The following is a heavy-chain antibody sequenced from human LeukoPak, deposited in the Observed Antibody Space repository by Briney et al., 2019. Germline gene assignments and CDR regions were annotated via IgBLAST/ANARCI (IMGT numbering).Heavy chain of an antibody. CDR1: GFSLSTSGVS. J-gene: IGHJ3*02. D-gene: IGHD3-22*01. Sequence: SGPTLFNPPQTLTLTCTFSGFSLSTSGVSVGWIRQPPGKALEWLALIYWDDDTRYSPSLKSRLAITMDTSKNQVVLVMTSMGPDDTATYYCAYPPYDRRYKHSFDIWGQGTLVIVAS. CDR2: IYWDDDT. V-gene: IGHV2-5*02. CDR3: AYPPYDRRYKHSFDI.